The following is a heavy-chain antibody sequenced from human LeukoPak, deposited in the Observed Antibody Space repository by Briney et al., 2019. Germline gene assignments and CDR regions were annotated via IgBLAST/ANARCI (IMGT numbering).Heavy chain of an antibody. CDR1: GGSIGSSSYY. J-gene: IGHJ4*02. V-gene: IGHV4-39*07. D-gene: IGHD3-10*01. CDR2: IYYSGST. Sequence: SETLSLTCTVSGGSIGSSSYYWGWIRQPPGKGLNWIGSIYYSGSTYYNPSLKSRVTISVDTSRDQFSLKLSSVTAADTAVYYCAKVANYYYGSETYYFFEHWGQGTPVTASS. CDR3: AKVANYYYGSETYYFFEH.